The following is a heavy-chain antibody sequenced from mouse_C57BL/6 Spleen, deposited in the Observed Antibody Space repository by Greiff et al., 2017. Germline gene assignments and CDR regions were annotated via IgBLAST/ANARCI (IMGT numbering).Heavy chain of an antibody. Sequence: EVQLVESGGDLVKPGGSLKLSCAASGFTFSSYGMSWVRQTPDQRLEWVATISSGGSYTYYPDSVKGRFTISRDTAENTLYLQMSSLKSEETAMYYCVKEGSNDEYAMDDWGQGTSVTVSS. V-gene: IGHV5-6*01. CDR2: ISSGGSYT. CDR1: GFTFSSYG. CDR3: VKEGSNDEYAMDD. J-gene: IGHJ4*01. D-gene: IGHD2-12*01.